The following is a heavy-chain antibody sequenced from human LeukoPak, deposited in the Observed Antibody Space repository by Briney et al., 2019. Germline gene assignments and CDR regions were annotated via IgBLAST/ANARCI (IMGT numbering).Heavy chain of an antibody. Sequence: GGSLRLSCAASGFTFSSYEMNWVRQAPGKGLEWVSYISSSGSTIYYADSVKGRFTISRDNAKNSLYLQMNSLRAEDTAVYYCAAYDYVWGSYPPSYWGQGTLVTVSS. J-gene: IGHJ4*02. V-gene: IGHV3-48*03. CDR2: ISSSGSTI. CDR1: GFTFSSYE. D-gene: IGHD3-16*02. CDR3: AAYDYVWGSYPPSY.